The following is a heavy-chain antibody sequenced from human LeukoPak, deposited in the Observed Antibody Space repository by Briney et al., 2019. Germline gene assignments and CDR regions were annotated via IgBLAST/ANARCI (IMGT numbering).Heavy chain of an antibody. J-gene: IGHJ1*01. D-gene: IGHD6-19*01. CDR2: IHHSGNRFESGST. Sequence: SETLSLTCSVSGFLITNSNYWGWIRQSPGKGLEWMGSIHHSGNRFESGSTHYNPSFRGRVTVSADPSKNQFSLTLRSVTVADTGVYFCARNGSSGFFNDWSQGTLVTVSS. V-gene: IGHV4-38-2*02. CDR3: ARNGSSGFFND. CDR1: GFLITNSNY.